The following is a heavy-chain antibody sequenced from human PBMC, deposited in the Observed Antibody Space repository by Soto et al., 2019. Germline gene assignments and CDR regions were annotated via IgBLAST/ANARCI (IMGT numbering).Heavy chain of an antibody. CDR2: VSGSGGGT. Sequence: GSLRLSCAASGFTFNTYGMTWVRQAPGKGLEWVSTVSGSGGGTYYADSVKGRSTISRVNSKNTMYLQMSNLRAEDTAVYFCARIGPYCGGDCYPDFDFWGLGTPVTVSS. CDR1: GFTFNTYG. J-gene: IGHJ4*02. CDR3: ARIGPYCGGDCYPDFDF. V-gene: IGHV3-23*01. D-gene: IGHD2-21*02.